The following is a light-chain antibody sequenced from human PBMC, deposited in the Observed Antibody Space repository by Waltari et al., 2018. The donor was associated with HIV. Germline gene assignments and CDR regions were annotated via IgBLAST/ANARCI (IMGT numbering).Light chain of an antibody. CDR2: DVS. J-gene: IGLJ2*01. Sequence: QPALTQPRSVSGSPGPSVTISCTGTSSDVGGYNYVSWDQQHPGKAPKLMIYDVSKRPSGVPDRFSGSKSGNTASLTISGLQAEDEADYYCCSYAGSYVVFGGGTKLTVL. CDR1: SSDVGGYNY. CDR3: CSYAGSYVV. V-gene: IGLV2-11*02.